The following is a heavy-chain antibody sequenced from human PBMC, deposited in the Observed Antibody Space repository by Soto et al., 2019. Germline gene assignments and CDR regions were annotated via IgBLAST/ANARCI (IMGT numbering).Heavy chain of an antibody. D-gene: IGHD1-1*01. V-gene: IGHV3-74*01. CDR2: ITDDGSST. CDR1: GFTFSSYW. Sequence: GGSLRLSCAASGFTFSSYWMHWVRQAPGKGLVWVSRITDDGSSTSHADSVKGRFTISRDNAKNTLYLQMNSLGAEDTAVYYCARGAPTNPDYWGQGTLVTVSS. J-gene: IGHJ4*02. CDR3: ARGAPTNPDY.